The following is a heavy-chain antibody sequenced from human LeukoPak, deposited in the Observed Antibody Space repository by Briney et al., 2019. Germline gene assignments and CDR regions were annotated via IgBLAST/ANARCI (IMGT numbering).Heavy chain of an antibody. CDR1: GFTVSSNY. V-gene: IGHV3-66*01. Sequence: GGSLRLSCAASGFTVSSNYMSWVRQAPGKGLEGVSVTYSGGSTYYADSVKGRFTISRDNSKNTLYLQMNSLRAEDTAVYYCARDYYGSGVYSRLDYWGQGTLVTVSS. CDR2: TYSGGST. D-gene: IGHD3-10*01. J-gene: IGHJ4*02. CDR3: ARDYYGSGVYSRLDY.